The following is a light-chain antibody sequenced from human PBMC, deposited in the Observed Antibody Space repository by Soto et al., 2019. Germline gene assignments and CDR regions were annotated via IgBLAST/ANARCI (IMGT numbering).Light chain of an antibody. Sequence: MQMTHSSSSLSANVVEIVAITFRTSQSISAYLNWYQQKPGKAPDLLIYTASTLQSGVPSRFSGSGSGTDFTLGISRLEPEDIAVYYCHHDGTAWTFGQGTKVAIK. CDR1: QSISAY. CDR3: HHDGTAWT. J-gene: IGKJ1*01. V-gene: IGKV1-39*01. CDR2: TAS.